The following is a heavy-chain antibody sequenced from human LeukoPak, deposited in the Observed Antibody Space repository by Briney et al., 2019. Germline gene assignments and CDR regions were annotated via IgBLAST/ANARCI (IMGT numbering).Heavy chain of an antibody. Sequence: SETLSLTCAVYGGSFSGYYWSWIRQPPGKGLEWIGEINHSGSTNYNPSLKSRVTISVDTSKNQFSLKLSSVTAADTALYYCARGSQNYYNPFDNWGQGTLVTVSS. V-gene: IGHV4-34*01. J-gene: IGHJ4*02. D-gene: IGHD3-10*01. CDR3: ARGSQNYYNPFDN. CDR2: INHSGST. CDR1: GGSFSGYY.